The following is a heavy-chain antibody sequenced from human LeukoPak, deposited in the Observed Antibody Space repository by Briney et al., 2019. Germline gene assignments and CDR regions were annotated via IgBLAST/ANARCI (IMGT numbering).Heavy chain of an antibody. J-gene: IGHJ4*02. Sequence: ASVKVSCKVSGYTLTELSMHWVRQAPGQGLEWMGGIIPIFGTANYAQKFQGRVTTTTDESTSTAYMELSSLRSENTAVYYCAISPGYSSSWWTYWGQGTPVTVSS. CDR2: IIPIFGTA. CDR1: GYTLTELS. D-gene: IGHD6-13*01. CDR3: AISPGYSSSWWTY. V-gene: IGHV1-69*05.